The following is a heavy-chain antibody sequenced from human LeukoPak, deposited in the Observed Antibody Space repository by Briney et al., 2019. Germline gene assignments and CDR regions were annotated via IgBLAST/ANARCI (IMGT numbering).Heavy chain of an antibody. CDR2: IYYSGTT. J-gene: IGHJ5*02. CDR1: GGSISSYY. CDR3: ARRKGSSTKFWFDH. V-gene: IGHV4-59*01. Sequence: SETLSLTCTVSGGSISSYYWNWIRQPPGKGLEWIGYIYYSGTTNYNPSLKSRVSMSVDTSKNQFSLKLSSVTAADTAVYYCARRKGSSTKFWFDHWGQGTLVTVSS. D-gene: IGHD6-13*01.